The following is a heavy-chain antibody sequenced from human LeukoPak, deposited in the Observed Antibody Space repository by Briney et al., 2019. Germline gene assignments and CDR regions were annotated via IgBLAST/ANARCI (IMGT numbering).Heavy chain of an antibody. Sequence: ASVKVSCKASGYTFTSYYMHWVRRAPGRGLEWMGIINPSGGSTSYAQKFQGRVTMTRDMSTSTVYMELSSLRSEDTAVYYCARGVEMATISPGYWGQGTLVTVSS. CDR1: GYTFTSYY. CDR2: INPSGGST. J-gene: IGHJ4*02. V-gene: IGHV1-46*01. CDR3: ARGVEMATISPGY. D-gene: IGHD5-24*01.